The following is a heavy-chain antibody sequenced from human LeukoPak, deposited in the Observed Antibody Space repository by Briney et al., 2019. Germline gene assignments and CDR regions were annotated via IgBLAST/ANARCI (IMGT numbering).Heavy chain of an antibody. V-gene: IGHV1-8*01. Sequence: ASVKVSCKASGYTFTSYDINWVRQATGQGLEWMGWMNPNSGNTGYAQKFQGRVTMTRNTSISTAYMELSSLRSEDTAVYYCAKDSTHRIAAFDYWGQGTLVTVSS. CDR1: GYTFTSYD. J-gene: IGHJ4*02. D-gene: IGHD6-13*01. CDR3: AKDSTHRIAAFDY. CDR2: MNPNSGNT.